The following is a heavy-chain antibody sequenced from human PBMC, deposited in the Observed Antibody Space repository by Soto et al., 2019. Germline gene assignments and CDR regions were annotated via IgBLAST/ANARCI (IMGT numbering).Heavy chain of an antibody. V-gene: IGHV4-4*02. CDR1: GGSISSGW. CDR2: ILYSGRT. D-gene: IGHD3-10*01. Sequence: SETLSLTCAVSGGSISSGWWTWVRQPPGKGLEWIGEILYSGRTNYNSSLNSRVTISIDKSKNQFSLNLSSVTAADTAVYYCSSRVTDAPTWGQGTLVTVSS. CDR3: SSRVTDAPT. J-gene: IGHJ5*02.